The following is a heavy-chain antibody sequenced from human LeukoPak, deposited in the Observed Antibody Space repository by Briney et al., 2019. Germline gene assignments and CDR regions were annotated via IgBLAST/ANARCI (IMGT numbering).Heavy chain of an antibody. CDR3: AKGDIVVVTFGDAFDI. CDR1: GFTFSSSA. V-gene: IGHV3-23*01. D-gene: IGHD2-15*01. J-gene: IGHJ3*02. CDR2: VSGSGGNT. Sequence: GGSLRLSCAASGFTFSSSAMSWVRQAPGKGLEWVSGVSGSGGNTYYAGSVKGRFTISRDNSKNTLYLQMNSLRAEDTAVYYCAKGDIVVVTFGDAFDIWGQGTMVTVSS.